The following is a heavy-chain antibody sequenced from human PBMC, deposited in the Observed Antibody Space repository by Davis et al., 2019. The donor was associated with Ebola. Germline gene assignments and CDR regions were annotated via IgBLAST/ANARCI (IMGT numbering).Heavy chain of an antibody. J-gene: IGHJ6*02. D-gene: IGHD5-18*01. CDR3: ARQQYSYGNYYYYGMDV. Sequence: GESLKISCKVSGYSFTSYWIGWVRQMPGKGLEWMGIIYPGDSDTRYSPSFQGQVTISTDKSISTAYLQWSSLKASDTAMYYCARQQYSYGNYYYYGMDVWGQGTTVTVSS. V-gene: IGHV5-51*01. CDR2: IYPGDSDT. CDR1: GYSFTSYW.